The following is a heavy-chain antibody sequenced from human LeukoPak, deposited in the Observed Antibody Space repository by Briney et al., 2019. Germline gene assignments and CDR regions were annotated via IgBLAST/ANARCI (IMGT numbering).Heavy chain of an antibody. CDR2: ISRAGDRT. Sequence: GGSLRLSCVGSGFTFGTYWMTWVRQAPGKGLEWVSSISRAGDRTYYEDSVKGRFTISRDNSRNTMFLQMNSLRAEDTAVYYCARGESFAFDVWGQGTMVTVSS. CDR3: ARGESFAFDV. J-gene: IGHJ3*01. CDR1: GFTFGTYW. V-gene: IGHV3-23*01.